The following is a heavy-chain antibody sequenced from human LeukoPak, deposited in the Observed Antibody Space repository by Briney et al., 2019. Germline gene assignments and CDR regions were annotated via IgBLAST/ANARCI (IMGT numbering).Heavy chain of an antibody. Sequence: AASVKVSCKASGGTFSSYAISWVRQAPGQGLEWMGRIIPIFGTANYAQKFQGRVTITTDESTSTAYMELSSLRSEDTAVYYCARDRAYYDSSGYYDYRGQGTLVTVSS. D-gene: IGHD3-22*01. V-gene: IGHV1-69*05. CDR1: GGTFSSYA. J-gene: IGHJ4*02. CDR3: ARDRAYYDSSGYYDY. CDR2: IIPIFGTA.